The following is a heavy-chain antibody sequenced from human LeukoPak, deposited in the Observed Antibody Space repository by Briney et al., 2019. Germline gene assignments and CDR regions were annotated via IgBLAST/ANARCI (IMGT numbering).Heavy chain of an antibody. J-gene: IGHJ4*02. CDR2: IYYSGGT. V-gene: IGHV4-61*01. D-gene: IGHD6-6*01. CDR3: ARGGYSSSS. CDR1: GGSVSSGSYY. Sequence: SETLSLTCTVSGGSVSSGSYYWSWIRQPPGKGLEWIGYIYYSGGTNYNPSLKSRVTISVDTSKNQFSLKLSSVTAADTAVYYCARGGYSSSSWGQGTLVTVSS.